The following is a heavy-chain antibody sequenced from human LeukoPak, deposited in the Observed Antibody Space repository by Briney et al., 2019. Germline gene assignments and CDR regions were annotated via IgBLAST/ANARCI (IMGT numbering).Heavy chain of an antibody. D-gene: IGHD3-22*01. CDR3: ARSLIVASEDY. CDR2: ISASGAVP. Sequence: KPGGSLRLSCAASGFRFDSFYMGWIRQVPGKGLDYIALISASGAVPYYAESVEGRFTISRDNAKNSVSLQMNSLSADDTAIYYCARSLIVASEDYWGQGSLVTVSS. J-gene: IGHJ4*02. CDR1: GFRFDSFY. V-gene: IGHV3-11*04.